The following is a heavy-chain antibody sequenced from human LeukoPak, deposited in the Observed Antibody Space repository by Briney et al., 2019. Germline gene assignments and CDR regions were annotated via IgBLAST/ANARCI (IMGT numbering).Heavy chain of an antibody. D-gene: IGHD3-3*01. CDR3: ARVVSITIFGVVNAYYMDV. V-gene: IGHV4-34*01. CDR2: INHSGST. CDR1: GGSFSGYY. J-gene: IGHJ6*03. Sequence: SETLSLTCAVYGGSFSGYYWSWIRQPPGKGLEWIGEINHSGSTNYNPSLKSRVTMSVDTSKNQFSLKLSSVTAADTAVYYCARVVSITIFGVVNAYYMDVWGKGTTVTVSS.